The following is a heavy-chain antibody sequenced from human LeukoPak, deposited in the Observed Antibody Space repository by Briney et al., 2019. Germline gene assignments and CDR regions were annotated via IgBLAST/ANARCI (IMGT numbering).Heavy chain of an antibody. CDR1: GFTFSSYE. CDR2: ISSSGTTI. V-gene: IGHV3-48*03. J-gene: IGHJ4*02. CDR3: ARRWGDSSSPLDS. Sequence: QPGGSLRLSCGASGFTFSSYEMNWVRQAPGKGLEWVPYISSSGTTIYYADAVKGRFTISRDNAKNSLYLQMNSLRAEDTAVYYCARRWGDSSSPLDSWGQGTLVTVSS. D-gene: IGHD3-22*01.